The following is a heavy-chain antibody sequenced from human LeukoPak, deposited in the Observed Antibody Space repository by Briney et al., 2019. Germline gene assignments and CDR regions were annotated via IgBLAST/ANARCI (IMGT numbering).Heavy chain of an antibody. CDR2: INHSGST. Sequence: PSETLSLTCAVYGGSFSGYYWSWIRQPPGKGLEWIGEINHSGSTNYNPSLKSRVTISVDTSKNQFSLKLSSVTAADTAVYYCASRRVLRYFDWTSKTFDYWGQGTLVTVSS. CDR1: GGSFSGYY. J-gene: IGHJ4*02. V-gene: IGHV4-34*01. CDR3: ASRRVLRYFDWTSKTFDY. D-gene: IGHD3-9*01.